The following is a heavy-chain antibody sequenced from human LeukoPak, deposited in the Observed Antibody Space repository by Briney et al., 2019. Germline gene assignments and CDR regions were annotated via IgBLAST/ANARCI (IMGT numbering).Heavy chain of an antibody. D-gene: IGHD1-26*01. CDR1: GGSISSYY. CDR2: IYYSGST. Sequence: SETLSLTCTVSGGSISSYYWSWIRQPPGKGLEWIGYIYYSGSTNYNPSLKSPVTISVDTSKNQFSLKLSSVTAADTAVYYCARQIVGAPDAFDIWGQGTMVTVSS. V-gene: IGHV4-59*01. CDR3: ARQIVGAPDAFDI. J-gene: IGHJ3*02.